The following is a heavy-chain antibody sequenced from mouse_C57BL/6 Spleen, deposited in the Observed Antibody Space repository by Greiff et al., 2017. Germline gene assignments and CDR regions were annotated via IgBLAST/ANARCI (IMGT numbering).Heavy chain of an antibody. CDR2: ISSGSSTI. CDR3: ARRDDYDVLFDY. V-gene: IGHV5-17*01. J-gene: IGHJ2*01. CDR1: GFTFSDYG. D-gene: IGHD2-4*01. Sequence: DVQLVESGGGLVKPGGSLKLSCAASGFTFSDYGMHWVRQAPEKGLEWVAYISSGSSTIYYADTVKGRFTISRDNAKNTLFLQMTSLRSEDTAMYYCARRDDYDVLFDYWGQGTTLTVSS.